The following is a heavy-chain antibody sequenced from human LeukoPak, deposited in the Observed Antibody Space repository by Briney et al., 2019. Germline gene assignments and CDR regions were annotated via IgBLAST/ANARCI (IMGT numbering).Heavy chain of an antibody. Sequence: GGSLRLSCVASEFTFSSYGMHWVRQAPGKGLEWVAVISYDGSNKYYADSVKGRFTISRDNSKNTLYLQMNSLRAEDTAVYYCAKLSDGNSGSYYFDYWGQGTLVTVSS. D-gene: IGHD1-26*01. CDR2: ISYDGSNK. CDR1: EFTFSSYG. V-gene: IGHV3-30*18. J-gene: IGHJ4*02. CDR3: AKLSDGNSGSYYFDY.